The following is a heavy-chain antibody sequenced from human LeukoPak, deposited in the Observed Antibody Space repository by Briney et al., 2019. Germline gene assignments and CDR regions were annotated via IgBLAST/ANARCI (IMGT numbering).Heavy chain of an antibody. Sequence: GGSLRLSCAASGFTFSSYGMHWVRQAPGKGLEWVAVISYDGSNKYYADSVKGRFTISRDNSKNTLYLQMNSLRAEGTAVYYCAKDLAIAAGSFDPWGQGTLVTVSS. CDR2: ISYDGSNK. D-gene: IGHD6-13*01. V-gene: IGHV3-30*18. J-gene: IGHJ5*02. CDR3: AKDLAIAAGSFDP. CDR1: GFTFSSYG.